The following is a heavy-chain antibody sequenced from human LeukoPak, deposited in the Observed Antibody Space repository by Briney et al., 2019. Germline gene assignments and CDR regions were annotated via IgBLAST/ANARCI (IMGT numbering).Heavy chain of an antibody. J-gene: IGHJ1*01. V-gene: IGHV1-69*04. CDR2: IIPILGIA. Sequence: SVKVSCKASGGTFSSYAISWVRQAPGQGLEWMGRIIPILGIANYAQKFQGRVTITADESTSTAYMELSSLRSEDTAVYYCASVDYYDSSGFFQHWGQGTLVTVSS. CDR3: ASVDYYDSSGFFQH. D-gene: IGHD3-22*01. CDR1: GGTFSSYA.